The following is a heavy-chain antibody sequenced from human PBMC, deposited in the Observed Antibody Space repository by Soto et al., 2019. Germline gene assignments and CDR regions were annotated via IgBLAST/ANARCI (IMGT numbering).Heavy chain of an antibody. D-gene: IGHD3-10*01. CDR3: AKDFKVSGGHYGSLNYHYGVDV. CDR2: ISYDGILK. V-gene: IGHV3-30*18. CDR1: GFTFSDFG. Sequence: GGSLRLSCAASGFTFSDFGMHWVRQAPGKGLEWVAIISYDGILKYYADSVKGRFTISRDTSKGAVYLQMNSLTPEDTAVYYCAKDFKVSGGHYGSLNYHYGVDVWGQGTTVTVSS. J-gene: IGHJ6*02.